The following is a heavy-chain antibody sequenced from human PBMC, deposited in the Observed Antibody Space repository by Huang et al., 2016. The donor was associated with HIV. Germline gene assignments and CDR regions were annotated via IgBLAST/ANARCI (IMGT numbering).Heavy chain of an antibody. V-gene: IGHV3-48*02. J-gene: IGHJ6*02. D-gene: IGHD3-10*01. Sequence: EVKLVESGGGLIQPGGSLRLSCAASGFTFSSYSMNWVRQAPGKGLEWVSYIIDSSITRYYADAVKGRFTISRDNAKNSLFLQMNSLRDEDTAVYFCARDQQPGVYYSNYGMDVWGQGTTVIVSS. CDR1: GFTFSSYS. CDR2: IIDSSITR. CDR3: ARDQQPGVYYSNYGMDV.